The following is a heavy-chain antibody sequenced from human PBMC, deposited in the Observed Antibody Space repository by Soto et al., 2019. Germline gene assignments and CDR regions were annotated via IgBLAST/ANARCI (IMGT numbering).Heavy chain of an antibody. CDR2: ISAYNGNT. CDR1: GYTFASFG. Sequence: GAAVKVSCNASGYTFASFGFSGVRQGPGQGLEWLGWISAYNGNTHYAQKVRDRVTLTTDTSTNTAYMELRSLTSDDTAVYYCARDQESITDRILQYWGQGTRVTVSS. V-gene: IGHV1-18*01. D-gene: IGHD3-10*01. CDR3: ARDQESITDRILQY. J-gene: IGHJ4*02.